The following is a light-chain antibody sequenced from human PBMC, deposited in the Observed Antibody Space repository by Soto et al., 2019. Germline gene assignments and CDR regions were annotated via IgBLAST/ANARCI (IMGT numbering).Light chain of an antibody. Sequence: EIVLTQSPGTLSSSPGERATLSCRASQTVTSNYLAWYQQKPGQAPRLLFFGASIRATGLPDTFIGGGSGTDFPLPIRRLEPEDFAVYYCQQYGSSPGTFGQGTKVEVK. CDR2: GAS. J-gene: IGKJ1*01. V-gene: IGKV3-20*01. CDR3: QQYGSSPGT. CDR1: QTVTSNY.